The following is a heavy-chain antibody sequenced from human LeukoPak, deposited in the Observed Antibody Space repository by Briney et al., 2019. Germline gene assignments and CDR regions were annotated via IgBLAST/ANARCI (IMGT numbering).Heavy chain of an antibody. V-gene: IGHV3-7*01. J-gene: IGHJ4*02. D-gene: IGHD5-18*01. CDR1: GFTFSSYW. Sequence: GGSLRLSCAASGFTFSSYWMSLVRQAPGKGLEWVANIKQDGSEKYYVDSVKGRFTISRDNAKNSLYLQMNSLRAEDTAVYYCARGRGGYSYGSSFDYWGQGTLVTVSS. CDR3: ARGRGGYSYGSSFDY. CDR2: IKQDGSEK.